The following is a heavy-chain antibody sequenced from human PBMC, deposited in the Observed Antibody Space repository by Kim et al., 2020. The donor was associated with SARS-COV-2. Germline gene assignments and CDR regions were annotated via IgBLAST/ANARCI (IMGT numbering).Heavy chain of an antibody. V-gene: IGHV3-64D*06. CDR2: ITSHGYDT. J-gene: IGHJ1*01. CDR1: GFTFSSFA. D-gene: IGHD3-9*01. CDR3: VKGVIRYFDWIFEYLQY. Sequence: GGSLRLSCSASGFTFSSFAMHWVRQAPGKGLEYVSSITSHGYDTHYAGSVQGRFTVSRDNSKNTLYLEMSSLRPEDTAVYYCVKGVIRYFDWIFEYLQYWGQGTLVSVSP.